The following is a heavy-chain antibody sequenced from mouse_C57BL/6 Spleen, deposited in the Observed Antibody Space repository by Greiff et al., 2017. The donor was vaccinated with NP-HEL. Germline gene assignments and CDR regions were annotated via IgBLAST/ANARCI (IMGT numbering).Heavy chain of an antibody. CDR2: INYDGSST. J-gene: IGHJ2*01. CDR3: ARARGGYYVDY. D-gene: IGHD1-1*02. CDR1: GFTFSDYY. V-gene: IGHV5-16*01. Sequence: EVQVVESEGGLVQPGSSMKLSCTASGFTFSDYYMAWVRQVPEKGLEWVANINYDGSSTYYLDSLKSRFIISRDNAKNILYLQMSSLKSEDTATYYCARARGGYYVDYWGQGTTLTVSS.